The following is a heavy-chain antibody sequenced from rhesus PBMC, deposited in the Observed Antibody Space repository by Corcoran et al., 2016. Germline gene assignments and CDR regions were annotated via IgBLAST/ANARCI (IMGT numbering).Heavy chain of an antibody. CDR2: IYGSGSST. CDR1: GGSISSSY. Sequence: QLQLQESGPGLVKPSETLSVTCAVSGGSISSSYWSWIRQAPGKGLEGIGYIYGSGSSTNYNPSLKSRVTLSVDTSKNQLSLKLSSVTAADTAVYYCARDSGYFDYWGQGVLVTVSS. CDR3: ARDSGYFDY. J-gene: IGHJ4*01. V-gene: IGHV4-169*02.